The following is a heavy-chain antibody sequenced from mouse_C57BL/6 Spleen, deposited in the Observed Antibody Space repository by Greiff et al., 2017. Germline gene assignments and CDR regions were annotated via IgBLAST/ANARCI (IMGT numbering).Heavy chain of an antibody. CDR2: INPYNGGT. V-gene: IGHV1-19*01. CDR3: ARNIYYGSSYYFDY. Sequence: VQLQQSGPVLVKPGASVKMSCTASGYTFTDYYMNWVKQSHGKSLEWIGVINPYNGGTSYNQKFKGKATLTVDKSSSTAYMELNSLTSEDSAVYYCARNIYYGSSYYFDYWGQGTTLTVSS. CDR1: GYTFTDYY. D-gene: IGHD1-1*01. J-gene: IGHJ2*01.